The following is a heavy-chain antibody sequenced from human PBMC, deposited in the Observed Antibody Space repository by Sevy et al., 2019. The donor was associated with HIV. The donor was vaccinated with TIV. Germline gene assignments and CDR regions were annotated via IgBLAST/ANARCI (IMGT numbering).Heavy chain of an antibody. CDR1: GGSISSYY. Sequence: SETLSLTCTVSGGSISSYYWSWIRQPPGKGLEWIGYIYYSGSTNYNPSLKSRVTISVDTSKNQFSLKLSSVTVADTAVYYCARDSPYSGSYSGSFDYWGQGTLVTVSS. D-gene: IGHD1-26*01. J-gene: IGHJ4*02. CDR2: IYYSGST. V-gene: IGHV4-59*01. CDR3: ARDSPYSGSYSGSFDY.